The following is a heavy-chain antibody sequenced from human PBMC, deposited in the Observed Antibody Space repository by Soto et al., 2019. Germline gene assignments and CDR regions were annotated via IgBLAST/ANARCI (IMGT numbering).Heavy chain of an antibody. V-gene: IGHV1-69*01. Sequence: QVQLVQSGAEVRKPGSSVKVSCKGSGGTFNNYPISWVRQAPGRGPEWMGGIIPILGTANYAQMFQDKLTISADASTNTAYMELTNLRSEATAMYYCAKVFCSRGSCSLDSWGHGTLVAVSS. CDR1: GGTFNNYP. D-gene: IGHD2-15*01. CDR3: AKVFCSRGSCSLDS. CDR2: IIPILGTA. J-gene: IGHJ5*01.